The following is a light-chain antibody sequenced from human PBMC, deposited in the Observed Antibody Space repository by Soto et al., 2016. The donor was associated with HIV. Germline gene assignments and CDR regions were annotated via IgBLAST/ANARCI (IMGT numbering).Light chain of an antibody. Sequence: DLQMTQSPSTLSASVGDRVTITCRASQSISNWLAWYQQKPGKAPKLLIYKASSLQSGVPSRFSGSGSGTEFTLSISNLQPDDFATYYCQQQWTFGQGTKVEIK. CDR2: KAS. V-gene: IGKV1-5*03. J-gene: IGKJ1*01. CDR3: QQQWT. CDR1: QSISNW.